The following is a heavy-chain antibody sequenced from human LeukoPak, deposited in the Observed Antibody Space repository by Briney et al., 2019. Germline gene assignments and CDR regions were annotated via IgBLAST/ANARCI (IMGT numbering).Heavy chain of an antibody. J-gene: IGHJ4*02. CDR1: GYNFITYG. CDR3: ARDRIAAAVLDF. V-gene: IGHV1-18*01. Sequence: ASVKVSCKASGYNFITYGFSWVRQAPGQGLEWMGWINPYHGKTKYAQKFQGRVTMTTDTSTNTAHMELRSLTSDDTAVYFCARDRIAAAVLDFWGQGTLVTVSS. D-gene: IGHD6-13*01. CDR2: INPYHGKT.